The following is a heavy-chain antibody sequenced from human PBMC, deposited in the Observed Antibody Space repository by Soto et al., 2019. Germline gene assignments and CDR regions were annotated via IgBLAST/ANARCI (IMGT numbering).Heavy chain of an antibody. CDR3: ARVERGTATTVVDAFDI. CDR2: MSHSGGT. D-gene: IGHD1-1*01. V-gene: IGHV4-34*01. CDR1: GGFVTSGSYY. Sequence: QVQLQQWGAGLLKPSETLSLTCAVYGGFVTSGSYYWSWIRQPPGKGLEWIGEMSHSGGTHFNPSLKSRVTISVDTSKNQFTLKMRSVTAAGTALYYCARVERGTATTVVDAFDIWGPGTMVTVSS. J-gene: IGHJ3*02.